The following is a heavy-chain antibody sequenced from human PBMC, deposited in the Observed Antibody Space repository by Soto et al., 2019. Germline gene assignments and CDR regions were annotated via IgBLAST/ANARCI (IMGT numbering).Heavy chain of an antibody. CDR3: ARGYCSSTSCYLDYYYYGMDV. Sequence: ASVKVSCKASGGTFSSYAISWVRQAPGQGLEWMGGIIPIFGTANYAQKFQGRVTITADESTSTAYMELSSLRSEDTAVYYCARGYCSSTSCYLDYYYYGMDVWGQGTTVTVSS. CDR2: IIPIFGTA. V-gene: IGHV1-69*13. D-gene: IGHD2-2*01. J-gene: IGHJ6*02. CDR1: GGTFSSYA.